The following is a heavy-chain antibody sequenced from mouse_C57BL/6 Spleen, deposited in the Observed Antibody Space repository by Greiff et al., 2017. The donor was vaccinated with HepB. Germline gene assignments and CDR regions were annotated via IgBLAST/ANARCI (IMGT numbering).Heavy chain of an antibody. CDR1: GYSITSGYY. J-gene: IGHJ4*01. Sequence: EVKLMESGPGLVKPSQSLSLTCSVTGYSITSGYYWNWIRQFPGNKLEWMGYISYDGSNNYNPSLKNRISITRDTSKNQFFLKLNSVTTEDTATYYCALTTVVARNAMDYWGQGTSVTVSS. V-gene: IGHV3-6*01. CDR3: ALTTVVARNAMDY. CDR2: ISYDGSN. D-gene: IGHD1-1*01.